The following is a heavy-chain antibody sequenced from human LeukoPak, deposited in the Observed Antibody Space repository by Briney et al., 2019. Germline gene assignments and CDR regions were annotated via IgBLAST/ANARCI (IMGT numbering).Heavy chain of an antibody. CDR3: AKRVVIKSTDYFYYYIHV. CDR2: IRYDGSNK. CDR1: GFSFSDYG. D-gene: IGHD3-3*01. Sequence: GGSLRLSREASGFSFSDYGMHWVRQGPGKGLEWVAFIRYDGSNKYYADSVKGRFTVSRDNSQSTLYLQMNSLRVEDTAVYYCAKRVVIKSTDYFYYYIHVWGKGTTVTVPS. J-gene: IGHJ6*03. V-gene: IGHV3-30*02.